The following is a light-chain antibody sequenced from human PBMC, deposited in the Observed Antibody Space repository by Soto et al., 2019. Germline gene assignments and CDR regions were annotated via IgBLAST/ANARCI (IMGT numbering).Light chain of an antibody. J-gene: IGKJ4*01. V-gene: IGKV1-39*01. Sequence: DIQMTQSPSSLSASVGDRVTITCRASQSLKNYLNWYQQKPGKAPKLLMYAVSNLQSGVPSRFSGSGSGTDFTLTISSLQPEDFATYYCQQSSTTPLTFGGGTKVEIK. CDR1: QSLKNY. CDR2: AVS. CDR3: QQSSTTPLT.